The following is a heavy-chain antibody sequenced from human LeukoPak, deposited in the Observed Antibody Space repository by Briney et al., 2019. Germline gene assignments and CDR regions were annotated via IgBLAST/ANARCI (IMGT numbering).Heavy chain of an antibody. CDR1: GGSVSSGSYY. CDR3: AKDLWRADCSSTRCYTGNFDY. Sequence: SETLSLTCTVSGGSVSSGSYYWSWIRQPPGKGLEWIGYIYYSGSTNYNPSLKSRVTISVDTSKNQFSLKLSSVTAADTAVYYCAKDLWRADCSSTRCYTGNFDYWGQGTLVTVSS. CDR2: IYYSGST. J-gene: IGHJ4*02. V-gene: IGHV4-61*01. D-gene: IGHD2-2*02.